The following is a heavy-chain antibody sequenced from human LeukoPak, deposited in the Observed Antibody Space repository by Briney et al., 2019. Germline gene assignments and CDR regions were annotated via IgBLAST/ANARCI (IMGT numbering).Heavy chain of an antibody. Sequence: SETLSLTCTVSGGSISSYYWSWSRQPPGKGLEWIGYIYYSGSTNYNPSLKSRVTISVDTSKNQFSLKLSSVTAADTAVYYCARFKDYCGSGSYGYFDYWGQGTLVTVSS. D-gene: IGHD3-10*01. CDR2: IYYSGST. J-gene: IGHJ4*02. CDR1: GGSISSYY. V-gene: IGHV4-59*08. CDR3: ARFKDYCGSGSYGYFDY.